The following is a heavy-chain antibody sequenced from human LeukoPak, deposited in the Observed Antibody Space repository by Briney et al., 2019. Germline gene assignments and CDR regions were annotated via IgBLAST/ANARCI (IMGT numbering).Heavy chain of an antibody. D-gene: IGHD2-21*01. CDR3: ARGACGGDCYFSDAFDI. CDR1: GFTFSSYS. J-gene: IGHJ3*02. Sequence: KPGGSLRLSCAASGFTFSSYSMNWVRQAPGKGLEWVSSISSSSYIYYADSVKGRFTISRDNAKNSLYLQMNSLRAEDTAVYYCARGACGGDCYFSDAFDIWGQGTMVTVSS. CDR2: ISSSSYI. V-gene: IGHV3-21*01.